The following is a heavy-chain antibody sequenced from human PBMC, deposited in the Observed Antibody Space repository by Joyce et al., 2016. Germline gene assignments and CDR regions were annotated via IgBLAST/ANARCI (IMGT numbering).Heavy chain of an antibody. CDR3: ARSSYTNGIFDY. CDR2: LSSSSSYI. CDR1: GFTFSSYS. V-gene: IGHV3-21*01. D-gene: IGHD2-8*01. Sequence: EVQLVESGGGLVKPGGSLRLSCAASGFTFSSYSMSRVRQAQGKGLEWVSSLSSSSSYIKYTDSVKGRFNISRDNAKNSLYLQMNSLRVEDTAVYYCARSSYTNGIFDYWGQGTLVTVSS. J-gene: IGHJ4*02.